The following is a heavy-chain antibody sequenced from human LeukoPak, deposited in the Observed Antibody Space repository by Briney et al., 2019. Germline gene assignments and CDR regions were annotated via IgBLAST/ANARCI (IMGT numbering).Heavy chain of an antibody. CDR3: ATISVAPSGDYYFAMDV. CDR2: IYHSGST. CDR1: GGSISSTNW. J-gene: IGHJ6*02. Sequence: PSETLSLTYAVSGGSISSTNWWSWVRQPPGKGLEWIGEIYHSGSTNFNPSLESRVTISVDKSKNHFSLNLSSVTAADTAVYYCATISVAPSGDYYFAMDVWGQGTTVTVSS. V-gene: IGHV4-4*02. D-gene: IGHD6-19*01.